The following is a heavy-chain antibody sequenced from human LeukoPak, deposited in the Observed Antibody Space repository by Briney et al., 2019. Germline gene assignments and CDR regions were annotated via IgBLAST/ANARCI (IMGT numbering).Heavy chain of an antibody. J-gene: IGHJ5*02. CDR2: INHSGST. V-gene: IGHV4-34*01. Sequence: SETLSLTCAVSGGSFSGYYWSWIRQPPGKGLEWIGEINHSGSTNYNPSLKSRVTISVDTSRNQFSLKLSSVTAADTAVYYCARVELGQLVLPNWFDPWGQGTLVTVSS. CDR3: ARVELGQLVLPNWFDP. D-gene: IGHD6-13*01. CDR1: GGSFSGYY.